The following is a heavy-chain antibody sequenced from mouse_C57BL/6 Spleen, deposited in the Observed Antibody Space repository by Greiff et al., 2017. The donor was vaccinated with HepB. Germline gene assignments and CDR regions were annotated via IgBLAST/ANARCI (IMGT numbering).Heavy chain of an antibody. V-gene: IGHV1-59*01. J-gene: IGHJ2*01. CDR3: ARVGYDYDVYYFDY. CDR1: GYTFTSYW. Sequence: VQLQQPGAELVRPGTSVKLSCKASGYTFTSYWMHWVKQRPGQGLEWIGVIDPSDSYTNYNQKFKGKATLTVDTSSSTAYMQLSSLTSEDSAVYYCARVGYDYDVYYFDYWGQGTTLTVSS. D-gene: IGHD2-4*01. CDR2: IDPSDSYT.